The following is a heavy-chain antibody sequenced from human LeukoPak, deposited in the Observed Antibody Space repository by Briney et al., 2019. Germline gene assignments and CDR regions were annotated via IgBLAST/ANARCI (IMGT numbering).Heavy chain of an antibody. Sequence: SETLSLTCTVSGGSISSYYWSWIRQPPGKGLEWIGYIYYSGSTNYNPSLKSRVTISVDTSKNQFSLKLSSVTAADTAVYYCARGSSDYPRYFDYWGQGTLVTVSS. V-gene: IGHV4-59*01. CDR1: GGSISSYY. D-gene: IGHD3-22*01. CDR2: IYYSGST. CDR3: ARGSSDYPRYFDY. J-gene: IGHJ4*02.